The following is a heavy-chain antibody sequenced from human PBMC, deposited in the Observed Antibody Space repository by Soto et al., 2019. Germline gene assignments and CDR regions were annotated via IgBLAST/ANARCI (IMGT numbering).Heavy chain of an antibody. Sequence: ASVKVSCKASGGTFSSYAISWVRQAPGQGLEWMGGIIPIFGTANYAQKFQGRVTITADESTSTAYMELSSLRSEDTAVYYCARVGPATAIMEGYYFDYWGQGTLVTVSS. J-gene: IGHJ4*02. CDR1: GGTFSSYA. V-gene: IGHV1-69*13. CDR2: IIPIFGTA. D-gene: IGHD2-2*02. CDR3: ARVGPATAIMEGYYFDY.